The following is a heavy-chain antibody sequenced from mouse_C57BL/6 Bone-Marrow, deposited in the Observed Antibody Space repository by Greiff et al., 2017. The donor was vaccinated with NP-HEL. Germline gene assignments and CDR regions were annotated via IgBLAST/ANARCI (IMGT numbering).Heavy chain of an antibody. CDR3: ARNRVFDY. V-gene: IGHV1-4*01. J-gene: IGHJ2*01. Sequence: VQLQESGAELARPGASVKMSCKASGYTFTSYTMHWVKQRPGQGLEWIGYINPSSGYTKYNQKFKDKATLTADKSSSTAYMQLSSLTSEDSAVYYCARNRVFDYWGQGTTLTVSS. CDR2: INPSSGYT. CDR1: GYTFTSYT.